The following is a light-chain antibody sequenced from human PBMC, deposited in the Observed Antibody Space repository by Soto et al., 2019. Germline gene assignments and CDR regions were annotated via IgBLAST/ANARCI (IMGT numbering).Light chain of an antibody. CDR3: QSYDSSLSGYV. Sequence: QSVLTQPPSVSGAPGQRVTISCTGSSSNIGAGYDLHWYRQLPGTAPKLLIYDDNSRPSGVPDRFSGSKSGTPASLAISGLQAEDEADYYCQSYDSSLSGYVFGTGTKVTVL. V-gene: IGLV1-40*01. CDR1: SSNIGAGYD. CDR2: DDN. J-gene: IGLJ1*01.